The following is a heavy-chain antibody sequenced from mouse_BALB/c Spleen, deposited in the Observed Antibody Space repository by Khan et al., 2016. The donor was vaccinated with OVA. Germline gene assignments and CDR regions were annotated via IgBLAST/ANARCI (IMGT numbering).Heavy chain of an antibody. CDR3: TRSGYGSFAF. CDR1: GYIFTSYY. J-gene: IGHJ3*01. V-gene: IGHV1S81*02. CDR2: INPNNGGT. D-gene: IGHD2-2*01. Sequence: QVQLKQSGAELVKPGASVKLSCKASGYIFTSYYMYWVKQRPGQGLEWIGEINPNNGGTNFTEKFKSKATLTVDKSSSTAYMQLSSLTSEDSAVYFCTRSGYGSFAFWGQGTLVTVSA.